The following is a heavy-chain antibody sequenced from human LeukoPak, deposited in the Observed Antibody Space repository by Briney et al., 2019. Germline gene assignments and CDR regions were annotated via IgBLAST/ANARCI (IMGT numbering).Heavy chain of an antibody. CDR2: FDPEDGET. V-gene: IGHV1-24*01. CDR1: GYTLTELS. Sequence: ASVNVSCKVSGYTLTELSMHWVRQAPGKGLEWMGGFDPEDGETIYAQKFQGRVTMTEDTSTDTAYMELSSLRSEDTAVYYCATGLGYDILTGPDYWGQGTLVTVSS. CDR3: ATGLGYDILTGPDY. D-gene: IGHD3-9*01. J-gene: IGHJ4*02.